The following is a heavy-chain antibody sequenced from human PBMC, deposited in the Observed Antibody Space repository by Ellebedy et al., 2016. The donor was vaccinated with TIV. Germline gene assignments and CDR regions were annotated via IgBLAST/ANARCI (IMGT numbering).Heavy chain of an antibody. CDR1: GGSISSSSYY. D-gene: IGHD7-27*01. CDR2: IYYSGST. V-gene: IGHV4-39*02. J-gene: IGHJ3*02. Sequence: MPSETLSLTCTVSGGSISSSSYYWGWIRQPPGKGLEWIGSIYYSGSTYYNPSLKSRVTISVDTSKNQFSLKLSSVTAADTAVYYCARDRRLTGETDAFDIWGQGTMVTVSS. CDR3: ARDRRLTGETDAFDI.